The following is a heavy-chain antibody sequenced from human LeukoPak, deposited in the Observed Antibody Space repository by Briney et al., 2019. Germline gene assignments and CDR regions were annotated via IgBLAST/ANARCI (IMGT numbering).Heavy chain of an antibody. J-gene: IGHJ6*02. CDR3: ARGLESSGWYGMDV. D-gene: IGHD6-19*01. CDR1: GYTFSRYY. Sequence: ASVKVSCKTSGYTFSRYYIHWVRQAPGQGLEWMGIINTSGATTRYGQKFKGRVTATRDTSTSTVYMEMSSLNSEGTAVYYCARGLESSGWYGMDVWGQGTTIIFSS. CDR2: INTSGATT. V-gene: IGHV1-46*01.